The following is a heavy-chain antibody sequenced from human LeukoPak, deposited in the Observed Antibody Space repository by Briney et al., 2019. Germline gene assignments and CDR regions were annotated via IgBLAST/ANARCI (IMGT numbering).Heavy chain of an antibody. CDR2: IKSKTDGGTT. V-gene: IGHV3-15*01. CDR3: TTAYTHYYDSSGYYPYFDY. Sequence: PGGSLRLSCAASGFTFSNSWMSWVRQAPGKWLEWVGRIKSKTDGGTTDYAAHVKGRFTISRDDSKNTLYLQMNSLKTEDTAVYYCTTAYTHYYDSSGYYPYFDYWGQGTLVTVSS. D-gene: IGHD3-22*01. J-gene: IGHJ4*02. CDR1: GFTFSNSW.